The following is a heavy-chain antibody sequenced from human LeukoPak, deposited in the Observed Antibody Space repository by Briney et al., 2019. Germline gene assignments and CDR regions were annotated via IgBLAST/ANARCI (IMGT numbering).Heavy chain of an antibody. D-gene: IGHD3-10*01. Sequence: GGSLRLSCAASGFTFSSYGMHWVRQAPGKGLEWVAVISYDGSNKNYADSVKGRFTISRDNSKNTLYLQMNSLRAEDTAVYYCASNYYGSGSYQNDYYYYGMDVWGQGTTVTVSS. CDR2: ISYDGSNK. CDR1: GFTFSSYG. V-gene: IGHV3-30*03. J-gene: IGHJ6*02. CDR3: ASNYYGSGSYQNDYYYYGMDV.